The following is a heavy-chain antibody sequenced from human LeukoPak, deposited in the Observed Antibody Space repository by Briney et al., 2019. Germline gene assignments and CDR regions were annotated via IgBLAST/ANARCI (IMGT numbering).Heavy chain of an antibody. D-gene: IGHD6-6*01. CDR3: ARDLTYSSSGGPDWFDP. V-gene: IGHV3-21*01. Sequence: GGSLRLSCAASGFTSSSNSMNWVRQADGNGLEWVSSISSSSSYIYYADSLKGRFTISRDNAKNSLYLQMNSLRAEDTAVYCCARDLTYSSSGGPDWFDPWGQGTLVTVSS. CDR1: GFTSSSNS. J-gene: IGHJ5*02. CDR2: ISSSSSYI.